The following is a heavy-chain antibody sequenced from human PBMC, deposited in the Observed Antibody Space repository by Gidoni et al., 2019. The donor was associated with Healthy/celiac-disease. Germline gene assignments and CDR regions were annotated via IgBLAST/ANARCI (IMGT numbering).Heavy chain of an antibody. CDR3: AKDSDPGYSSGWYNY. D-gene: IGHD6-19*01. V-gene: IGHV3-30*18. CDR1: GFTFSSYG. J-gene: IGHJ4*02. CDR2: ISYDGSNK. Sequence: QVKLVESGGGVVQPGRSLRLSCAASGFTFSSYGMPWVRQAPGKGLEWVAVISYDGSNKYYADSVKGRFTISRDNSKNTLYLQMNSLRAEDTAVYYCAKDSDPGYSSGWYNYWGQGTLVTVSS.